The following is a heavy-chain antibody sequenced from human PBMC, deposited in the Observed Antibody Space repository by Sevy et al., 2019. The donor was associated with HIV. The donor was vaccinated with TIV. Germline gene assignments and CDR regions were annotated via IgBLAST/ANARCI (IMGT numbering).Heavy chain of an antibody. CDR2: INPNSGGT. V-gene: IGHV1-2*02. CDR1: GYTFTGYY. J-gene: IGHJ4*02. Sequence: ASVKVSCKASGYTFTGYYMHWVRQAPGQGLEWMGWINPNSGGTNYAQTFQGRVTMTRDTSISTAYMELSRLRSDDTAVYYCARLRTALDYWGQGTLVTVSS. CDR3: ARLRTALDY.